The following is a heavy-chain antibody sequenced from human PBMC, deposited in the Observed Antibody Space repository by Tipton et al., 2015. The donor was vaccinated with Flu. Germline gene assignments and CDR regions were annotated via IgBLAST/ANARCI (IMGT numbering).Heavy chain of an antibody. Sequence: SLRLSCAASGFTFGSYAMSWVRQAPGKGLEWVSAISGNGGRTYYADSVKGRFTISRENSKNTLYLQMNSLRGEDTAVYYCAKGPDPGLRPGWFDPWGQGTLVTVSS. V-gene: IGHV3-23*01. CDR3: AKGPDPGLRPGWFDP. CDR2: ISGNGGRT. J-gene: IGHJ5*02. D-gene: IGHD1-14*01. CDR1: GFTFGSYA.